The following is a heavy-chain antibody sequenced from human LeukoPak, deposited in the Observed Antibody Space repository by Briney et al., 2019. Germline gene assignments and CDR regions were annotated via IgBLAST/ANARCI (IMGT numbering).Heavy chain of an antibody. D-gene: IGHD4-11*01. V-gene: IGHV3-66*01. J-gene: IGHJ6*02. Sequence: QPGGSLRLSCAASGFTVSSYDLTWVRQAPGKGLEWVSVMYSGGSTYYADSVKGRVAISRDNSQHPVYVQTNSVRVEDTAVYYFAISYSNHLFGMLFWGRGTAVTVSS. CDR2: MYSGGST. CDR1: GFTVSSYD. CDR3: AISYSNHLFGMLF.